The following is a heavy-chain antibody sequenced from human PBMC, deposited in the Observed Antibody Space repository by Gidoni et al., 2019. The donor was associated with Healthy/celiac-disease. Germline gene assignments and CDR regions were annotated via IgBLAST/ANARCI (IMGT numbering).Heavy chain of an antibody. V-gene: IGHV3-74*01. D-gene: IGHD4-17*01. CDR3: ARGDPEETTVTTLDYYGMDV. CDR2: SDGSST. J-gene: IGHJ6*02. Sequence: SDGSSTSYADSVKGRFTISRDNAKNTLYLQMNSLRAEDTAVYYCARGDPEETTVTTLDYYGMDVWGQGTTVTVSS.